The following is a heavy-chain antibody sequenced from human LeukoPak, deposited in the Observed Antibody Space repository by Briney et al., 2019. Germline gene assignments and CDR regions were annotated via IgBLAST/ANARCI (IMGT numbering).Heavy chain of an antibody. V-gene: IGHV3-33*01. J-gene: IGHJ4*02. CDR2: IWNDGSNE. CDR3: ARGVGDSFATGDC. CDR1: GFTFSNSG. Sequence: PGRSLSLSCEASGFTFSNSGIHWVRQAPGTGLELVALIWNDGSNEYYADSVNGRLTISRDNSKNTPYLQMTSLRAEDTAIYYCARGVGDSFATGDCWGQGTLVTVCS. D-gene: IGHD5-18*01.